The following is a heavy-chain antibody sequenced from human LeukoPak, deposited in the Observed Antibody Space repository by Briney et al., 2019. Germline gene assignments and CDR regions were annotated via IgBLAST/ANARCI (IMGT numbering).Heavy chain of an antibody. V-gene: IGHV4-59*01. J-gene: IGHJ3*02. D-gene: IGHD7-27*01. CDR3: ARDHKLGAFDI. CDR1: GGSISSYY. Sequence: SETLSLTCTVSGGSISSYYWSWVRQPPGKGLEWIGYIYYSGSTNYNPSLKSRVTISVDTSKNQFSLKLSSVTAADTAVYYCARDHKLGAFDIWGQGTMVTVSS. CDR2: IYYSGST.